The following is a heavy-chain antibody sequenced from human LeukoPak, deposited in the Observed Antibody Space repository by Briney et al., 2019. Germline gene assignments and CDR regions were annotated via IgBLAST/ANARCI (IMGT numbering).Heavy chain of an antibody. V-gene: IGHV1-18*01. CDR1: GYTVTSSG. CDR2: ISAYNGNT. Sequence: ASVKVSCKASGYTVTSSGSSWVRRPPGQGLEWMGWISAYNGNTNYAQKLQGRVTMTTDTSTSTAYMELRSLRSDDTAVYYCARGMRGIVVLPAAMFDYWGQGTLVTVSS. CDR3: ARGMRGIVVLPAAMFDY. J-gene: IGHJ4*02. D-gene: IGHD2-2*01.